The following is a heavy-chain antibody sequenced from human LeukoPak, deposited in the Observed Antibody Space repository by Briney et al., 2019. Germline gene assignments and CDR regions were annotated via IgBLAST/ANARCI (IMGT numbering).Heavy chain of an antibody. CDR2: IRYDGSNK. D-gene: IGHD5-24*01. J-gene: IGHJ4*02. Sequence: GGSLRLSCAASGFTFSNYGMHWVRQAPGKGLEWVTFIRYDGSNKYYTDSVNGRFTISRDNSKNTLYLQMNSLRVEDTAMYYCAKVEMATSPGGIDYWGKGTLVTVSS. CDR1: GFTFSNYG. CDR3: AKVEMATSPGGIDY. V-gene: IGHV3-30*02.